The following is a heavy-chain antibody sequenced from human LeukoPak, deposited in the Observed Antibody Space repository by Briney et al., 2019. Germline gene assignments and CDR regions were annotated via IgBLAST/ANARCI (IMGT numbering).Heavy chain of an antibody. CDR3: ARRPGWFDP. J-gene: IGHJ5*02. Sequence: SETLSLTSVVSGGSISSNNWWSWVRQPPGKGLEWIGEIYHGGSTNYNPSLKSRVTISVDKSKSQFSLKVSYVTAADTAVYYCARRPGWFDPWGQGALVTVSS. V-gene: IGHV4-4*02. CDR1: GGSISSNNW. CDR2: IYHGGST.